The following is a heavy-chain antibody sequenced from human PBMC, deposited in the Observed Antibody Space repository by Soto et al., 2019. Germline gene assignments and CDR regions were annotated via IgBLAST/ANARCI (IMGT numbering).Heavy chain of an antibody. Sequence: SETLSLTCAVYGGSFSGYYWSWIRQPPGKGLEWIGEINHSGSTNYNPSLKSRVTISVDTSKNQFSLKLSSVTAADTAVYYCARERIRFLEWLSTDHTGPHAFDIWGQGTMVTVSS. CDR3: ARERIRFLEWLSTDHTGPHAFDI. CDR1: GGSFSGYY. CDR2: INHSGST. D-gene: IGHD3-3*01. V-gene: IGHV4-34*01. J-gene: IGHJ3*02.